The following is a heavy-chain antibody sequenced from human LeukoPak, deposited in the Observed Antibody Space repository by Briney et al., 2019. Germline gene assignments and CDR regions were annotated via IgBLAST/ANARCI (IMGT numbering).Heavy chain of an antibody. V-gene: IGHV3-21*01. CDR3: ARDPFTWAAVADNYFFDY. CDR2: ISSSSSYI. D-gene: IGHD6-19*01. J-gene: IGHJ4*02. Sequence: GGSLRLSCAASGFTFSSYSMNWVRQAPGKGLEWVSSISSSSSYIYYADSVKGRFTISRDNAKNSLYLQMNSLRAEDTAVYYCARDPFTWAAVADNYFFDYWGQGTLVTVSS. CDR1: GFTFSSYS.